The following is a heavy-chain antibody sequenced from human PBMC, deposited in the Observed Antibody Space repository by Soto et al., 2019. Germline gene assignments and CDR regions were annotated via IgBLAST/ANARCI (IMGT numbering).Heavy chain of an antibody. CDR2: ISYDGSNK. CDR1: GFTFSDYG. V-gene: IGHV3-30*18. CDR3: AKVVLRFGTMNGMDV. D-gene: IGHD2-8*01. Sequence: QVQLVESGGDVVQPGRSLRLSCAASGFTFSDYGMHWVRQAPGKGLEWVAVISYDGSNKYYADSVKGRFTISRDDSKNALYLQMNSPRAEDTAGYYCAKVVLRFGTMNGMDVWGQGTRVTVSS. J-gene: IGHJ6*02.